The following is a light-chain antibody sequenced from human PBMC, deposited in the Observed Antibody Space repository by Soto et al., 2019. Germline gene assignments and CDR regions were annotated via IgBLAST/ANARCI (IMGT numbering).Light chain of an antibody. CDR2: DAS. V-gene: IGKV3-20*01. CDR1: QSVRSSF. CDR3: HQAATSPHT. J-gene: IGKJ1*01. Sequence: EILLTQSPGTLSLSPGEGATLSCRASQSVRSSFLAWYQHKPGQAPRLLIYDASIRATGTPDRFSGSASGPDFTLTISRLEPEDSVMYYCHQAATSPHTFGQGTKVEVK.